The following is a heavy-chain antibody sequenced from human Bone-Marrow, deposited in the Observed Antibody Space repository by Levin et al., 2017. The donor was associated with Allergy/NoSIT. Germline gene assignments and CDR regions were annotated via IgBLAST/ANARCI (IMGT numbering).Heavy chain of an antibody. D-gene: IGHD6-13*01. Sequence: SQTLSLPCTVSGGSIRSYYWSWIRQPPGKGLEWIGYIYYSGSTNYNPSLKSRVTISVDTSKNQFSLKLSSVTAADTAVYYCARGVAAAGNSNYYYYYYMDVWGKGTTVTVSS. V-gene: IGHV4-59*01. CDR2: IYYSGST. J-gene: IGHJ6*03. CDR3: ARGVAAAGNSNYYYYYYMDV. CDR1: GGSIRSYY.